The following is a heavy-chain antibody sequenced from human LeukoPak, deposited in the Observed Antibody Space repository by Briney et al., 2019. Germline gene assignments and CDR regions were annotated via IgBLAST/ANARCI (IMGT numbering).Heavy chain of an antibody. Sequence: GGSLRLSCAASGFAVNGDNMSWVRQAPGKSLEWVSVIYSDYDDGHTNYADSVRGRFTISRDNSKNMVYLQMNSLRVEDTAVYYCSKRSGGYYDHWGQGTLVTVSS. J-gene: IGHJ4*02. CDR2: IYSDYDDGHT. CDR3: SKRSGGYYDH. D-gene: IGHD3-3*01. CDR1: GFAVNGDN. V-gene: IGHV3-66*02.